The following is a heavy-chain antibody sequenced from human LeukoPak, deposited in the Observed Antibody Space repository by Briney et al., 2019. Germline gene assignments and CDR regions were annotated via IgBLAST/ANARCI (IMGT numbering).Heavy chain of an antibody. Sequence: RPSETLSLTCAVYGGSFSGYYWSWIRQPPGKGLEGIGEINHSGSTNYNPSLKRRVTISVDTSKNQFSLKLSSVTAADTAVYYCASKVVPAATVGYFDYWGQGTLVTVSP. V-gene: IGHV4-34*01. CDR2: INHSGST. D-gene: IGHD2-2*01. CDR1: GGSFSGYY. J-gene: IGHJ4*02. CDR3: ASKVVPAATVGYFDY.